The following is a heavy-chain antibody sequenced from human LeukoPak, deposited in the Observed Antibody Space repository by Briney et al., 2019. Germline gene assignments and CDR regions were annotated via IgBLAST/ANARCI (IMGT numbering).Heavy chain of an antibody. CDR1: EFTFSSYA. CDR2: IRYDGSNT. CDR3: AKDKFGGGIKTGTFDY. Sequence: GGSLRLSCAASEFTFSSYAMHWVRQAPDKGLEWVAFIRYDGSNTYYADSVKGRFTISRDNSKNTLYLQMNRLRAEDTAVYYCAKDKFGGGIKTGTFDYWGQGTLVTVSS. J-gene: IGHJ4*02. V-gene: IGHV3-30*02. D-gene: IGHD3-16*01.